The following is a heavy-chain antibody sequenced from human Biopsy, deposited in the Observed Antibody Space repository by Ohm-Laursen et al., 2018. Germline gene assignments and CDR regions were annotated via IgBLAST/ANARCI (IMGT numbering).Heavy chain of an antibody. Sequence: SVKVSCKTFGGTLSKYAMSWVRQAPGQGLEWLGVIIAPSGTTNSAQRFQGRLSITADESATSVYMELSSLTSEDTAVYYCARDRRRRLKVVVDNYYHFGMDVWGQGTWVTVSS. D-gene: IGHD2-15*01. J-gene: IGHJ6*02. CDR3: ARDRRRRLKVVVDNYYHFGMDV. CDR2: IIAPSGTT. CDR1: GGTLSKYA. V-gene: IGHV1-69*13.